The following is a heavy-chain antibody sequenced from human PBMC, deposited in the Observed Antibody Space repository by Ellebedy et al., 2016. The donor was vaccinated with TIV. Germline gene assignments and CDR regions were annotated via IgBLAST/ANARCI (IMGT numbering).Heavy chain of an antibody. D-gene: IGHD6-19*01. Sequence: ASVKVSCKASGYTFTNYNIHWVRQAPGQRLEWMGWINVGNGNTKYSERFQGRVTITSDTSATTGYMELISLTSEDTAVYYCARGSSGWNGVWFDPWGQGTLVTVSS. J-gene: IGHJ5*02. CDR3: ARGSSGWNGVWFDP. V-gene: IGHV1-3*01. CDR2: INVGNGNT. CDR1: GYTFTNYN.